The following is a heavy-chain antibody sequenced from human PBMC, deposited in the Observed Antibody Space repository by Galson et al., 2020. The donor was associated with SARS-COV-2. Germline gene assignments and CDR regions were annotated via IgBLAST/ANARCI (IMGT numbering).Heavy chain of an antibody. J-gene: IGHJ4*02. Sequence: GESLKISCAASGFTFSSYWKHWVRQTPGKGLVWVSRLNSNGSSTSYADSVKGRFTISRDNAKNTLYLQMNSLRADDTAVYYCTATRAYWGQGTLVTVSS. CDR2: LNSNGSST. V-gene: IGHV3-74*01. CDR3: TATRAY. CDR1: GFTFSSYW. D-gene: IGHD1-26*01.